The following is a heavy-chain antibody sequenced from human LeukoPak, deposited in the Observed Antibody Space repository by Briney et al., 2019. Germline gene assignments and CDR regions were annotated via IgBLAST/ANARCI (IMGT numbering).Heavy chain of an antibody. CDR3: ARDLGRYFDY. V-gene: IGHV4-31*03. J-gene: IGHJ4*02. CDR1: GGSISSGRYY. Sequence: PSETLSLTCTVSGGSISSGRYYWTWIRQHPGKGLEWIGYIYYSGSTFYNASLKSRVSISVDTSKNQSSLKVSSVTAADTAVYYCARDLGRYFDYWGQGTLVSVSS. CDR2: IYYSGST.